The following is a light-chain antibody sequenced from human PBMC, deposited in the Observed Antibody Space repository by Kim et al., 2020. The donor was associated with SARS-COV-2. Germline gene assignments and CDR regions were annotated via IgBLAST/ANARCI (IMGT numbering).Light chain of an antibody. CDR3: NSRDSSNHYV. Sequence: VALGQTVRITCQGDSLRSYYASWYQQKPGQAPVLVIYGKNNRPSWIPDRFSGSSSGNTVSLTITGAQAEDEADYYCNSRDSSNHYVFGTGTKVTVL. CDR2: GKN. CDR1: SLRSYY. V-gene: IGLV3-19*01. J-gene: IGLJ1*01.